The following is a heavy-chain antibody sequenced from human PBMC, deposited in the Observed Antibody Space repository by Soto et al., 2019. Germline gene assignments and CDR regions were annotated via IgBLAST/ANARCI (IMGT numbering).Heavy chain of an antibody. D-gene: IGHD2-2*01. CDR1: GFTVSSNY. CDR3: ARDKIVLVPGLFDY. CDR2: ISSSGSTI. J-gene: IGHJ4*02. V-gene: IGHV3-11*01. Sequence: GGSLRLSCVTSGFTVSSNYMSWIRQAPGKGLEWVSYISSSGSTIYYADSVKGRFTISRDNAKNSLYLQMNSLRAEDTAVYYCARDKIVLVPGLFDYWGQGTLVTVSS.